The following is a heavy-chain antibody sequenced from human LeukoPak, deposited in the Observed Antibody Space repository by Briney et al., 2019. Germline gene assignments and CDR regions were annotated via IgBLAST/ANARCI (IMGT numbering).Heavy chain of an antibody. V-gene: IGHV1-3*01. D-gene: IGHD6-19*01. CDR3: ASTFPYSSDFDY. CDR2: INAGNGNT. J-gene: IGHJ4*02. CDR1: XXTFXSXA. Sequence: SVXXSXKASXXTFXSXAMHWVRQAPGQRLEWMGWINAGNGNTKYSQKFQGRVTITRDTSASTAYMELSSLRSEDTAVYYCASTFPYSSDFDYWGQGTLVTVSS.